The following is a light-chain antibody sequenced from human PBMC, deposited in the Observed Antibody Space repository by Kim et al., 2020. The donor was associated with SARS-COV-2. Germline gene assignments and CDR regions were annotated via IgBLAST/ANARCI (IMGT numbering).Light chain of an antibody. V-gene: IGKV3-15*01. Sequence: DIVMTQSPSTLSVSPGERATLSCRASQCVSSNLAWYQQKPGQAPRLLIYGASTRATGIPARFSGSGSGTEFTLTISSLQSEDFAVYYCQQYNNWPETFGQGTKLEI. CDR2: GAS. CDR3: QQYNNWPET. CDR1: QCVSSN. J-gene: IGKJ1*01.